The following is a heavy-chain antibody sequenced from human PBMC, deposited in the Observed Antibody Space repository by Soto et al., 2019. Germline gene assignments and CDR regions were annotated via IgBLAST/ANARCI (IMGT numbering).Heavy chain of an antibody. CDR1: AGSISSYY. J-gene: IGHJ6*03. CDR3: ARRGEDYGDYDYYYYMDV. CDR2: IYYSGSP. D-gene: IGHD4-17*01. V-gene: IGHV4-59*08. Sequence: QVQLQESGPGLVKPSETLSLTCTVSAGSISSYYWSWLRQPPGKGLEWSGYIYYSGSPNYNPSLKSRVTLAVDTSKNQCSLKLSSVTAADTAVYYCARRGEDYGDYDYYYYMDVWFKGTTVTVSS.